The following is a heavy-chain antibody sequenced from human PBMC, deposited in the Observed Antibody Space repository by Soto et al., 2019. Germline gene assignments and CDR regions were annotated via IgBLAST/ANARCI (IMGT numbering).Heavy chain of an antibody. CDR3: VREKVYCSGGSCYADRNWFDP. V-gene: IGHV1-69*08. CDR1: GGTFSSYT. Sequence: QVQLVQSGAEVKKPGSSVKVSCKASGGTFSSYTISWVRQAPGQGLEWMGRIIPILGIANYAQKFQGRVTITADKSSSTAYMELSSMRYENTAAYYFVREKVYCSGGSCYADRNWFDPWGKGTLVNVYS. J-gene: IGHJ5*02. D-gene: IGHD2-15*01. CDR2: IIPILGIA.